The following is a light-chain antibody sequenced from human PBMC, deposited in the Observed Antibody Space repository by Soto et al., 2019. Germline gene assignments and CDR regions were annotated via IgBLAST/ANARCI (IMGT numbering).Light chain of an antibody. CDR1: QGISNY. V-gene: IGKV1-27*01. CDR2: ATS. Sequence: DIQMTQSPSSLSASVGDRITITCRASQGISNYLAWYQQKPGKVPKLLIYATSTLQSGVPSRFSGSGSGTDFTLSISSLQPEDVATYYCQKYNSAPWTFGQGTKVEIK. CDR3: QKYNSAPWT. J-gene: IGKJ1*01.